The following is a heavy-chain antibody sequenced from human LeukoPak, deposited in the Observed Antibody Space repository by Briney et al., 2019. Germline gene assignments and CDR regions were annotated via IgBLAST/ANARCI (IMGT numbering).Heavy chain of an antibody. Sequence: GGSLRLSCVASGLTFSNHWMSWVRQAPGKGLEWVANIKPDGTTKFYVDSVKGRFTISRDNALNSLYLQMNSLRAEDTAIYYCARPIPNGTPWYGRSDSWGKGTLLT. CDR3: ARPIPNGTPWYGRSDS. V-gene: IGHV3-7*03. J-gene: IGHJ4*02. CDR1: GLTFSNHW. D-gene: IGHD2-21*01. CDR2: IKPDGTTK.